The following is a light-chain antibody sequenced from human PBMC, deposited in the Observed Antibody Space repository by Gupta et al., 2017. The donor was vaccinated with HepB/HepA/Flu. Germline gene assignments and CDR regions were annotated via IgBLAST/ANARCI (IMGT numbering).Light chain of an antibody. CDR1: QSVLYSSNNKNY. Sequence: DIVMTQSPDSLAVSLGERATINCKSSQSVLYSSNNKNYLGWYQQKAGQPPKLLIYWASTRQSGVPDRFSGSGSGTDFTLTISSLQAEDVALYYCQQYYRTPLTFGQGTRLEIK. CDR2: WAS. J-gene: IGKJ5*01. V-gene: IGKV4-1*01. CDR3: QQYYRTPLT.